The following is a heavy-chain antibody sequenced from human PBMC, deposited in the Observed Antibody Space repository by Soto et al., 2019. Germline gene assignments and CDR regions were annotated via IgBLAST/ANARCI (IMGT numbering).Heavy chain of an antibody. V-gene: IGHV4-39*01. D-gene: IGHD2-8*01. J-gene: IGHJ4*02. Sequence: SEPLSPTCSVSGGSITRYHYYWGWVRQPPGKGLEWIGSLYYNGRTYRNPSLKARLTITGDTSKNQYSLKMTSVTAADTAVYYCVRLLYVWGQGALVNVSS. CDR3: VRLLYV. CDR2: LYYNGRT. CDR1: GGSITRYHYY.